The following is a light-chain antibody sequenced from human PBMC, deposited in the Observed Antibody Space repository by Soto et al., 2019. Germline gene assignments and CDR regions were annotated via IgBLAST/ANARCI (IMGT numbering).Light chain of an antibody. CDR2: DVS. J-gene: IGLJ1*01. V-gene: IGLV2-14*03. Sequence: QSVLTQPASLSGSPGQSITISCTGTISDVGSYNYVSWYQQYPGKAPKLMIYDVSTRPSGVSDRFSGSKSGNTASLTISGLPAEDEADYYCGSYTTSSNYVLGTGTKVTVL. CDR3: GSYTTSSNYV. CDR1: ISDVGSYNY.